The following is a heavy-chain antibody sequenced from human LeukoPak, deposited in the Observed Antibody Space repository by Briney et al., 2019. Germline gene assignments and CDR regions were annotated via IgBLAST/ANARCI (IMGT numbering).Heavy chain of an antibody. Sequence: GGSLRLSCAASGFTFSSYGMHWVRQAPGKGLEWVAFIQYDGSNKYYADSVKGRFTISRDNSKNTVYLQMNSLRTEDTAVYYCARGSRSSWYGNWFDPWGQGTLVTVSS. V-gene: IGHV3-30*02. CDR2: IQYDGSNK. D-gene: IGHD6-13*01. J-gene: IGHJ5*02. CDR3: ARGSRSSWYGNWFDP. CDR1: GFTFSSYG.